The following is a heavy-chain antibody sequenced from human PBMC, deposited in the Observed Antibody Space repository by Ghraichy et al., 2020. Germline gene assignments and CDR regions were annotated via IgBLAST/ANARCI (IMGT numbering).Heavy chain of an antibody. V-gene: IGHV3-48*02. D-gene: IGHD2-15*01. CDR3: AREGGHFCRGGSCSRDVYY. J-gene: IGHJ4*02. CDR1: GFTFSSYA. Sequence: GGSLRLSCAASGFTFSSYAMDWVRQAPGKGLEWLSYITSSGTTIYYADSVKGRFTISRDNAKNSLYLQMRSLRDEDTAVYYCAREGGHFCRGGSCSRDVYYCGQGILVTVSS. CDR2: ITSSGTTI.